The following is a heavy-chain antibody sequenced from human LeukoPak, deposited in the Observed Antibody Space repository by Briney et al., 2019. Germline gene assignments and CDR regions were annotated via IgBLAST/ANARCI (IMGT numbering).Heavy chain of an antibody. CDR2: ISGSGGRT. Sequence: GGSLRLSCAGSGFTFSSYVMSWVRQTPEKGLEWVSTISGSGGRTSYADSVKDRLTISRDNSKNTLYLQMNSLRAEDTAVYYCAELGITMIGGVWGKGTTVTISS. CDR3: AELGITMIGGV. J-gene: IGHJ6*04. V-gene: IGHV3-23*01. CDR1: GFTFSSYV. D-gene: IGHD3-10*02.